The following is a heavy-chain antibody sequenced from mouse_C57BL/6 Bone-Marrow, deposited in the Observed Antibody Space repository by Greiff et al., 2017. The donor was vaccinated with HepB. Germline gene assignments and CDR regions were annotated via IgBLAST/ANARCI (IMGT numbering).Heavy chain of an antibody. D-gene: IGHD1-1*01. CDR2: INYDGSST. V-gene: IGHV5-16*01. Sequence: EVKLVESEGGLVQPGSSMKLSCTASGFTFSDYYMAWVRQVPEKGLEWVANINYDGSSTYYLDSLKSRFIISRDNAKNILYLQMSSLKSEDTATYYCARAEIYYYGSSYYFDYWGQGTTLTVSS. CDR1: GFTFSDYY. CDR3: ARAEIYYYGSSYYFDY. J-gene: IGHJ2*01.